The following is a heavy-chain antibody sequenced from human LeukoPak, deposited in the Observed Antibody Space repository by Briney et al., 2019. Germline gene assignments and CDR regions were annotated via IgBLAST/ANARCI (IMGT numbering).Heavy chain of an antibody. CDR2: INLSGHT. CDR3: ARQVATKGEWAFDI. J-gene: IGHJ3*02. CDR1: SYSIPSGYY. Sequence: SETLSLTCSVSSYSIPSGYYWGWIRQPPGKGLEWIGSINLSGHTYYNPSLKSRVTISVDTSKNQFSLKLSSVTAADTAVYYCARQVATKGEWAFDIWGQGTMVTAPS. V-gene: IGHV4-38-2*02. D-gene: IGHD5-12*01.